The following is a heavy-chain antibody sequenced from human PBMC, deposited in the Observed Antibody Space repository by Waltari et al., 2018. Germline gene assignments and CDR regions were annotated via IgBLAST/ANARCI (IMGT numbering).Heavy chain of an antibody. D-gene: IGHD1-26*01. J-gene: IGHJ4*02. CDR2: ISSSSTI. CDR3: ARERGGSYRSFDY. V-gene: IGHV3-48*01. CDR1: GFTFSSYS. Sequence: EVQLVESGGGLVQPGGSLRLSCAASGFTFSSYSMNWVRQAPGKGLEWVSYISSSSTIYYADSVKGRFTISRDNAKNSLYLQMNSLRAEDTAVYYCARERGGSYRSFDYWGQGTLVTVSS.